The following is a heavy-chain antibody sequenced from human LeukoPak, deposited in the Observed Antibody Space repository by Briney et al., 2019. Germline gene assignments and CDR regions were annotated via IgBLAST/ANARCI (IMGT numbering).Heavy chain of an antibody. CDR3: ARVYCTNGVCSDFDY. CDR1: GYIFTSYW. Sequence: GESLKISCKGSGYIFTSYWIVWVRQMPGKGLEWMGIIYPGDSDTRYSPSFQGQVTISADKSISTAYLQLSSLKASDTDMYYCARVYCTNGVCSDFDYWGQGTLVTVSS. V-gene: IGHV5-51*01. CDR2: IYPGDSDT. J-gene: IGHJ4*02. D-gene: IGHD2-8*01.